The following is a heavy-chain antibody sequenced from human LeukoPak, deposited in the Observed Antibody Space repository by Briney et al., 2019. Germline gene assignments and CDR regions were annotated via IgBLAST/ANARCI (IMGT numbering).Heavy chain of an antibody. Sequence: TGGSLRLSCAASGSTFDSYGMSWVRQAPGKGLEWVSGINWNGGSTGYADSVKGRFTISRDNAKNSLYLQMNSLRAEDTDVYYCARDVGASAPDAFDIWGQGTMVTVSS. V-gene: IGHV3-20*04. CDR2: INWNGGST. J-gene: IGHJ3*02. CDR3: ARDVGASAPDAFDI. CDR1: GSTFDSYG. D-gene: IGHD1-26*01.